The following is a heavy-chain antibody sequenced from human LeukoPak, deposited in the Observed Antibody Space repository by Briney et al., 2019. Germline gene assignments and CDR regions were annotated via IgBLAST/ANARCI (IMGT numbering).Heavy chain of an antibody. CDR3: ARDRYYYDSSGYYYFDY. CDR2: INPSGGST. D-gene: IGHD3-22*01. V-gene: IGHV1-46*01. CDR1: GYTFTSYY. J-gene: IGHJ4*02. Sequence: ASVKVSCKASGYTFTSYYMHWVRQAPGQGLEWMGIINPSGGSTSYAQKFQGRGTMTRDTSTSTVYMELSSLRSDDTAVYYCARDRYYYDSSGYYYFDYWGQGTLVTVSS.